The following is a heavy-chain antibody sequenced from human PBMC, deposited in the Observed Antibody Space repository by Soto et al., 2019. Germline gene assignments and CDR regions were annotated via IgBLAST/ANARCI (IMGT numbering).Heavy chain of an antibody. D-gene: IGHD1-26*01. CDR1: ADSFSHYY. CDR3: VGGRGRLVGFDY. V-gene: IGHV4-34*01. Sequence: ETLSLTCAVTADSFSHYYWSWLRQPPGKGLEWIGEIDHSGNTNYSPSLKSRVTISLDTSKNQFSLKLNSVTAADTGVYYCVGGRGRLVGFDYWGQGTLVTVSS. CDR2: IDHSGNT. J-gene: IGHJ4*02.